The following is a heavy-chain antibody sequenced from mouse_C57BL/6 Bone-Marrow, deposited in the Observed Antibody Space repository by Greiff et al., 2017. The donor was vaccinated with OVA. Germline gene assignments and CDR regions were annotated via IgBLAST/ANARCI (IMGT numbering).Heavy chain of an antibody. CDR2: IYPGSGST. V-gene: IGHV1-55*01. D-gene: IGHD1-1*01. CDR1: GYTFTSYW. J-gene: IGHJ4*01. CDR3: ARESYYYGSSYFYYAMDY. Sequence: QVQLQQPGAELVKPGASVKMSCKASGYTFTSYWITWVKQRPGQGLEWIGDIYPGSGSTNYNEKFKSKATLTVDTSSSTAYMQLSSPTSEDSAVYYCARESYYYGSSYFYYAMDYWGQGTSVTVSS.